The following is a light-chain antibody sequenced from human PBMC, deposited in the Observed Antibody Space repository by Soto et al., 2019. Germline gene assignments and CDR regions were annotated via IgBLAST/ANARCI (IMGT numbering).Light chain of an antibody. CDR2: DAS. V-gene: IGKV1-5*01. Sequence: DIQMTQSPSTLSASVGERVTITCRASQSISSWLAWYQQKAGKAPTLLIYDASTLQSGVPSRFSGSGSGTEFSLTISSLQPEDFATYYCLCYITYPWTFGQGTKVDIK. J-gene: IGKJ1*01. CDR1: QSISSW. CDR3: LCYITYPWT.